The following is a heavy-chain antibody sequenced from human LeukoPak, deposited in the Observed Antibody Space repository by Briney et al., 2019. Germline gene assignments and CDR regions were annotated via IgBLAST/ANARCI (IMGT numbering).Heavy chain of an antibody. CDR1: GYRFTNYW. V-gene: IGHV5-51*01. CDR2: IYSGDSDT. J-gene: IGHJ4*02. D-gene: IGHD7-27*01. Sequence: GESLKISRKGSGYRFTNYWIGWVRQMPGKGLEWMGIIYSGDSDTRYSPSFEGQVTISADKSISTAYLQWSSLKASDTAMYYCARTDRTGDPLDYWGQGTLVTVSS. CDR3: ARTDRTGDPLDY.